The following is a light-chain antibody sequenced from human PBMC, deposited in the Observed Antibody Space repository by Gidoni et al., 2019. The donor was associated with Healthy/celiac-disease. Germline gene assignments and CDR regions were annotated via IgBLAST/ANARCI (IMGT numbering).Light chain of an antibody. Sequence: QSVLTQPPSVSGAPGQRVTISCTGSSSNIGAGYDVHWYQKLPGTAPKLPIYGNSNRPSGVPDRFSGSKSGTSASLAITGLQAEDEADYYCQSYDSSLSGDVVFGGGTKLTVL. CDR3: QSYDSSLSGDVV. CDR1: SSNIGAGYD. CDR2: GNS. J-gene: IGLJ2*01. V-gene: IGLV1-40*01.